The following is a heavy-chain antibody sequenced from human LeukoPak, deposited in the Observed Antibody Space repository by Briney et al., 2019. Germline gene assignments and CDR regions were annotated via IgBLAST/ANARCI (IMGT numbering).Heavy chain of an antibody. J-gene: IGHJ6*02. V-gene: IGHV4-4*02. CDR1: GGSISSSNW. CDR3: ASRIAAAGTNYYYGMDV. Sequence: SETLSLTCAVSGGSISSSNWWSWVRQPPGKGLEWIGEIYHSGSTYYNPSLKSRVTISVDRSKNQFSLKLSSVTAADTAVYYCASRIAAAGTNYYYGMDVWGQGTTVTVSS. CDR2: IYHSGST. D-gene: IGHD6-13*01.